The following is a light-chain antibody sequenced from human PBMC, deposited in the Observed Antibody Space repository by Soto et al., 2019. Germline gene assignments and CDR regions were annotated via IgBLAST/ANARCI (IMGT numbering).Light chain of an antibody. Sequence: EIVLTQSPGTLSLSPGERATLSCRASQSVSSSYLAWYQQKPGQAPRLLIYGASSRATGIPDRFSGSGSGTDXTLTIXXXXXXXXXXYYXQQYGSSPRTFGQGTKVEIK. CDR3: QQYGSSPRT. CDR1: QSVSSSY. V-gene: IGKV3-20*01. CDR2: GAS. J-gene: IGKJ1*01.